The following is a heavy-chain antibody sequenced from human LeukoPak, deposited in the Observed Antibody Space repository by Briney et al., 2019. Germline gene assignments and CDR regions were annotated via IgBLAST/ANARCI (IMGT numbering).Heavy chain of an antibody. CDR1: GYTFTGYY. CDR3: ARTIFGVVNHIDY. D-gene: IGHD3-3*01. CDR2: IIPILGIA. V-gene: IGHV1-69*02. J-gene: IGHJ4*02. Sequence: SVKVSCKASGYTFTGYYMHWVRQAPGQGLEWMGRIIPILGIANYAQKFQGRVTITADKSTSTAYMELSSLRSEDTAVYYCARTIFGVVNHIDYWGQGTLVTVSS.